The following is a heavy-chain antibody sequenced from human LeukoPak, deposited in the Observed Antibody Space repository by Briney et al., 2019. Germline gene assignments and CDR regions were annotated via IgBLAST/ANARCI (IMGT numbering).Heavy chain of an antibody. Sequence: GGSLTLSCAASGFTFSSYAMHWVRQAPGKGLEYVSAISSNGGSTYYANSVKGRFTISRDNSKNTLYLQMGSLRAEDMAVYYCARDLRARFFYMDVWGKGTTVTVSS. V-gene: IGHV3-64*01. D-gene: IGHD5/OR15-5a*01. CDR2: ISSNGGST. CDR3: ARDLRARFFYMDV. CDR1: GFTFSSYA. J-gene: IGHJ6*03.